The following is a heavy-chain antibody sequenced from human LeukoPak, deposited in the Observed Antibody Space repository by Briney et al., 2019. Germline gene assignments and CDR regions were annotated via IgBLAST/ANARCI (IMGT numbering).Heavy chain of an antibody. CDR3: ATQVGATPEFDY. CDR2: MNPDTGRT. D-gene: IGHD1-26*01. CDR1: GYTFTNYY. V-gene: IGHV1-18*01. J-gene: IGHJ4*02. Sequence: GASVKASCKASGYTFTNYYISWVRQAAGQGLEWMGWMNPDTGRTDSAQKLQGRVTMTTDTSTSTAYMELRSLRSDDTAVYYCATQVGATPEFDYWGQGTLVTVSS.